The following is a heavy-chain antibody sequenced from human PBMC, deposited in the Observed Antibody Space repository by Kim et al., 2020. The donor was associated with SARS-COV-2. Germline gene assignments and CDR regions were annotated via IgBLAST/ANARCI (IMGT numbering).Heavy chain of an antibody. V-gene: IGHV1-46*01. CDR3: AREWGGETGSSPTRVFDY. D-gene: IGHD6-13*01. Sequence: ASVKVSCKASGYTFTSYYMHWVRQAPGQGLEWMGIINPSGGSTSYAQKFQGRVTMTRDTSTSTVYMELSSLRSEDTAVYYCAREWGGETGSSPTRVFDYWGQGTMVTVSS. CDR1: GYTFTSYY. J-gene: IGHJ4*02. CDR2: INPSGGST.